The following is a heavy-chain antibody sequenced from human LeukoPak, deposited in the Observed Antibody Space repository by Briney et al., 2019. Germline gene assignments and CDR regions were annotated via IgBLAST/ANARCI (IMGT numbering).Heavy chain of an antibody. D-gene: IGHD5-12*01. CDR2: IDPYTGKT. CDR3: AREYSASEH. CDR1: GYSFVGYY. J-gene: IGHJ1*01. Sequence: GASVTVSCKASGYSFVGYYLHWVRQAPGQGLEWMAWIDPYTGKTHYAQKFHGRLTVTRDTSISTTYMELSWLTSDGTAMYYCAREYSASEHWGQGTLVTVSS. V-gene: IGHV1-2*02.